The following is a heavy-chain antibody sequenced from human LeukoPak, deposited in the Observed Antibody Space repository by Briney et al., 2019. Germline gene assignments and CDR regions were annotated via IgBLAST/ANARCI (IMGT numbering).Heavy chain of an antibody. V-gene: IGHV3-74*01. CDR1: GFTFTTYW. CDR3: ARDAVDTANAV. J-gene: IGHJ6*02. Sequence: GGSLRLSCAASGFTFTTYWMHWVRQAPGKGLVWVSHINSDGSITSYADSVKGRFTISRDNAKNTLYPQMNSLRAEDTAVYYCARDAVDTANAVWGQGTAVTVSS. D-gene: IGHD5-18*01. CDR2: INSDGSIT.